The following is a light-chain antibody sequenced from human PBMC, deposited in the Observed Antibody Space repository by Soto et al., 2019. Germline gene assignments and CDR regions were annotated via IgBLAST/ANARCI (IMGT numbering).Light chain of an antibody. J-gene: IGLJ2*01. V-gene: IGLV2-14*01. Sequence: QSVLTQPASVSGSPGQSITISCTGTSSDVGSYNYVSWYQQYPGKAPKLMIYDVSNRPSGVSYRFSGSKSGNTASLTISGLQAEDEADYYCSSYTTSSTLVVFGGGIKVTVL. CDR1: SSDVGSYNY. CDR2: DVS. CDR3: SSYTTSSTLVV.